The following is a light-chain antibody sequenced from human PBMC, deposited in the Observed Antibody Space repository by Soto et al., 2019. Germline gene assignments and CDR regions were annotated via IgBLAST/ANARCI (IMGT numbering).Light chain of an antibody. CDR1: QSVSST. J-gene: IGKJ2*01. Sequence: EIVMTQSPATLSVSPGERATLSCGASQSVSSTLAWYQQKPGHSPRLLIYGASTRATGVPARFSCSGSGTEFTLAISSLQSEDFAVYYCQQYSDWPYTFGQGTKLEIK. CDR2: GAS. CDR3: QQYSDWPYT. V-gene: IGKV3-15*01.